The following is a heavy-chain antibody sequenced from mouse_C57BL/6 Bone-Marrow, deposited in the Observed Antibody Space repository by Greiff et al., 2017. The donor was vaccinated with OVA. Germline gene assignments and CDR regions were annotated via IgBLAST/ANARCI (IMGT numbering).Heavy chain of an antibody. CDR2: SRNKANDYTT. Sequence: VKLVESGGGLVQSGRSLRLSCATSGFTFSDFYMEWVRQAPGKGLEWIAASRNKANDYTTEYSASVKGRFIVSRDTSQSILYLQMNALRAEDTAIYYCARDASSYYYGGGYFDVWGTGTTVTVSS. CDR3: ARDASSYYYGGGYFDV. V-gene: IGHV7-1*01. J-gene: IGHJ1*03. CDR1: GFTFSDFY. D-gene: IGHD1-1*01.